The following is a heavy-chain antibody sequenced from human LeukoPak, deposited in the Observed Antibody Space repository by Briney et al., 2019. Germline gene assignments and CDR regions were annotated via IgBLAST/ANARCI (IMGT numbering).Heavy chain of an antibody. CDR3: ARRRCRYYGSGSCPWDY. CDR2: INHSGST. J-gene: IGHJ4*02. V-gene: IGHV4-34*01. CDR1: GGSFSGYY. D-gene: IGHD3-10*01. Sequence: SETLSLTCAVYGGSFSGYYWSWIRQPPGKGLEWIGEINHSGSTNYNPSLKSRVTVSVDTSKNQFSLKLSSVTAADTAVYYCARRRCRYYGSGSCPWDYWGQGTLVTVSS.